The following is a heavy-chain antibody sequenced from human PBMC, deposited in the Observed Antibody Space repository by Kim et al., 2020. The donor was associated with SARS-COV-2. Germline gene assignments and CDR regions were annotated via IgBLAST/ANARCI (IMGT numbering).Heavy chain of an antibody. V-gene: IGHV3-23*01. D-gene: IGHD2-2*01. J-gene: IGHJ4*01. CDR1: GFTFGTYG. CDR2: INHSGTST. Sequence: GGSLRLSCVTSGFTFGTYGMSWVRQAPGKGLEWVSNINHSGTSTYYADSVKGRFTISRDNSKNTLYLQVISLRVDDTSLYYCARTQNCSSTSGYVD. CDR3: ARTQNCSSTSGYVD.